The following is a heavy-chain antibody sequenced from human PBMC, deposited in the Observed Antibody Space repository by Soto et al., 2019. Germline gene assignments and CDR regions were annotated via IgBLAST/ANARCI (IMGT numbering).Heavy chain of an antibody. CDR2: FDPEDGET. CDR3: ANSPYFRSHNWFDP. Sequence: APVKVSCKVSRFTLTELSLYWARQSPGKGLEWMGGFDPEDGETIYAQKFQGRVTMTEDTSTDTAYMELSSLRSEDTAVYYCANSPYFRSHNWFDPWGQGTLVTVS. CDR1: RFTLTELS. J-gene: IGHJ5*02. V-gene: IGHV1-24*01. D-gene: IGHD2-15*01.